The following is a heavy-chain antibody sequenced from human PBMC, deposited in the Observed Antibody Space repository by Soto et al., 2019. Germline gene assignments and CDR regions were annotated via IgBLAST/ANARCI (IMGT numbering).Heavy chain of an antibody. D-gene: IGHD3-10*01. V-gene: IGHV3-23*01. CDR1: GFTFSSYA. CDR2: ISGSGGST. Sequence: GGSLRLSCAASGFTFSSYAMSWVRQAPGKGLEWVSAISGSGGSTYYADSVKGRFTISRDNSKNTLYLQMNSLRAEDTAVYYCAKGEYGSGSYNYFDYWGQGTLVTVSS. J-gene: IGHJ4*02. CDR3: AKGEYGSGSYNYFDY.